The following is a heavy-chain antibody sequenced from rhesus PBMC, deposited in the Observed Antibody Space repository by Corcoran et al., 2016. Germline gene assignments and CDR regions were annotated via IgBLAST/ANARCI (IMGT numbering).Heavy chain of an antibody. D-gene: IGHD2-15*01. CDR2: IYWDDDK. CDR1: GFSLNTTGMG. V-gene: IGHV2-1*01. J-gene: IGHJ4*01. CDR3: TRYLRSNFYFDY. Sequence: QVTLKESGPALVKPTQTLTLTCILSGFSLNTTGMGVGWIRQPPGQTLEWLAHIYWDDDKRLSTSLKSRLTISKDTSKNQVVLTMTNMDPVDTATYYCTRYLRSNFYFDYWGQGVLVTVSS.